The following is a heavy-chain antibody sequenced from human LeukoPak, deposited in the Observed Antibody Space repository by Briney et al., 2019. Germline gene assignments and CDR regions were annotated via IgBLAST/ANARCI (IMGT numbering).Heavy chain of an antibody. J-gene: IGHJ6*02. CDR1: GGSISSGGYY. Sequence: SQTLSLTCTVSGGSISSGGYYWSWIRQHPGKGLEWIGYIYYSGSTYYNPSLKSRVTISVDTSKNQSSLKLSSVTAADTAVYYCARGGKDTIFGVVTYGMDVWGQGTTVTVSS. CDR2: IYYSGST. D-gene: IGHD3-3*01. CDR3: ARGGKDTIFGVVTYGMDV. V-gene: IGHV4-31*03.